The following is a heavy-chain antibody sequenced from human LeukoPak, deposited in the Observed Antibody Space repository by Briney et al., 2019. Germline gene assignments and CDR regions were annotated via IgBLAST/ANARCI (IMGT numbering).Heavy chain of an antibody. D-gene: IGHD2-8*01. CDR1: GGTFSSYA. J-gene: IGHJ5*02. Sequence: ASVKVSCKASGGTFSSYAISWVRQAPGQGLEWMGGIIPIFGTANYAQKFQGRVTITRNTSISTAYMELSSLRSEDTAVYYCARGDFSMQPRGWFDPWGQGTPVTVSS. CDR3: ARGDFSMQPRGWFDP. V-gene: IGHV1-69*05. CDR2: IIPIFGTA.